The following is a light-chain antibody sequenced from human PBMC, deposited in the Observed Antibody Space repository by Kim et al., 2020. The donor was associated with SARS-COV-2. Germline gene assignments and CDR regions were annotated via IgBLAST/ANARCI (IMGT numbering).Light chain of an antibody. Sequence: GQSITIACTGTSSDVSGYNFVSWYQQHPGKAPKLIIFDVNKRPSGVSNRFSGSKSGDTASLTISGLQAEDEADYHCTSYRRDGAWVFGGGTQLTVL. CDR2: DVN. V-gene: IGLV2-14*03. CDR3: TSYRRDGAWV. CDR1: SSDVSGYNF. J-gene: IGLJ3*02.